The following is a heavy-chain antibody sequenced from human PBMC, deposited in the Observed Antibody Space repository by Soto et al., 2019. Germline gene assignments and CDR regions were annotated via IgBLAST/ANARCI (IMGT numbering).Heavy chain of an antibody. J-gene: IGHJ6*03. V-gene: IGHV4-59*01. Sequence: QVQLQESGPGLVKPSETLSLTCTVSGGSISPYYWSWIRQPPGKGLEWIGDVYYSGNTNYNPSLEMRVTISVATSRNRFSLNLTSATAADTAVYYCARKGAAASYAHYYLDVWCRGTAVTVSS. CDR2: VYYSGNT. D-gene: IGHD6-13*01. CDR3: ARKGAAASYAHYYLDV. CDR1: GGSISPYY.